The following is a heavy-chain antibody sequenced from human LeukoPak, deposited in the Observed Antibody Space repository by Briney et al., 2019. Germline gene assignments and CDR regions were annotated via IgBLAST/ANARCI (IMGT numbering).Heavy chain of an antibody. CDR3: AKDGLRGSYLYYFDY. CDR2: ISGSGGST. Sequence: PGGSLRLSCAASGFTFSSYGMSWVRQAPGKGLEWVSAISGSGGSTYYADSVKGRFTISRDNSKNTLYLQMNSLRAEDTAVYYCAKDGLRGSYLYYFDYWGQGTLVTVSS. V-gene: IGHV3-23*01. J-gene: IGHJ4*02. D-gene: IGHD1-26*01. CDR1: GFTFSSYG.